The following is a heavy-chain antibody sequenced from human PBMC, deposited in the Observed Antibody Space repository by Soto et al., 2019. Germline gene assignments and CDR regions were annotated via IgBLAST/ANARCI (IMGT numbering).Heavy chain of an antibody. CDR2: IYYSGRT. V-gene: IGHV4-39*01. CDR1: GESISSSSYY. Sequence: SETLSLTCIVSGESISSSSYYWGWIRQPPGKGLEWIGSIYYSGRTYYNPSFKSRVTISIDTPKNQFSLKLSSVTATDTAVYYCAKGLDYYGSGTKNWFDPWGQGTLVTVSS. J-gene: IGHJ5*02. D-gene: IGHD3-10*01. CDR3: AKGLDYYGSGTKNWFDP.